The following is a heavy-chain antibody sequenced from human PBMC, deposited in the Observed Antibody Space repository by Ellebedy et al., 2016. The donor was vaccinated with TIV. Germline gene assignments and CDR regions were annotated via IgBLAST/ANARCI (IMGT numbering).Heavy chain of an antibody. J-gene: IGHJ4*02. D-gene: IGHD6-19*01. V-gene: IGHV3-7*01. Sequence: GGSLRLSCATSGFTFSKYWMTWVRQAPGKGLEWVANIKQDGSEKYYVDSVKGRFSISRDNAKNSLYVQMNSLTDEDTAVHYCARDQWLGRAYYFDSWGQGTLVTVSS. CDR1: GFTFSKYW. CDR2: IKQDGSEK. CDR3: ARDQWLGRAYYFDS.